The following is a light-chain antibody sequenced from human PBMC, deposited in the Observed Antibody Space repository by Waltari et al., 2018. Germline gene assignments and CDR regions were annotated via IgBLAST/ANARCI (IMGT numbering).Light chain of an antibody. CDR2: DDI. V-gene: IGLV3-21*03. CDR1: NIGSKA. J-gene: IGLJ3*02. CDR3: QVWESSTDHFWV. Sequence: SYALTQPPSVSVAPGKTVRITCGGDNIGSKAVHWYQQKAGQAPVLVVYDDIERPSGIPERFSGSNSGNTATLTIGRVEAGDEADYFCQVWESSTDHFWVFGGGTKLTVL.